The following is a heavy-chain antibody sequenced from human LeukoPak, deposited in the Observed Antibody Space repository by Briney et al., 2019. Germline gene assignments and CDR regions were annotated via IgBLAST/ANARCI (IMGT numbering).Heavy chain of an antibody. Sequence: RPGGSLRLSCAASGFTFDDYGMSWVRQAPGKGLEWVSGINWNGGSTGYADSVKGRFTISRDNAKNSLYLQMDSLRAEDTALYYCARFTAMGLYYYYYYMDVWGKGTTVTVSS. V-gene: IGHV3-20*04. J-gene: IGHJ6*03. CDR1: GFTFDDYG. CDR3: ARFTAMGLYYYYYYMDV. D-gene: IGHD5-18*01. CDR2: INWNGGST.